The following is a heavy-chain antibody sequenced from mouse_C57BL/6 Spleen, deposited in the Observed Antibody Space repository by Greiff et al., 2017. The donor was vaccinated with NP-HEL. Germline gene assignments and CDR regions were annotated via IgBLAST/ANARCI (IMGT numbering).Heavy chain of an antibody. CDR2: ISSGSSTI. D-gene: IGHD3-2*01. Sequence: VQLKESGGGLVKPGGSLKLSCAASGFTFSDYGMHWVRQAPEKGLEWVAYISSGSSTIYYADTVKGRFTISRDNAKNTLFLQMTSLRSEDTAMYYCARDRGWYFDVWGTGTTVTVSS. CDR3: ARDRGWYFDV. CDR1: GFTFSDYG. V-gene: IGHV5-17*01. J-gene: IGHJ1*03.